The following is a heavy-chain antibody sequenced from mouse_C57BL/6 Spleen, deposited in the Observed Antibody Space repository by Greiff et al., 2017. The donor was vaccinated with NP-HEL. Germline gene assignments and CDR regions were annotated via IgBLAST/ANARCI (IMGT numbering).Heavy chain of an antibody. V-gene: IGHV1-64*01. J-gene: IGHJ3*01. CDR1: GYTFTSYW. CDR3: ARSGESGLWFAY. Sequence: QVQLQQPGAELVKPGASVTLSCKASGYTFTSYWMHWVKQRPGQGLEWIGMIHPNSGSTNYNEKFKSKATLTVDKSSSTAYMQLSSLTSEDSAVYYCARSGESGLWFAYWGQGTLVTVSA. CDR2: IHPNSGST. D-gene: IGHD1-3*01.